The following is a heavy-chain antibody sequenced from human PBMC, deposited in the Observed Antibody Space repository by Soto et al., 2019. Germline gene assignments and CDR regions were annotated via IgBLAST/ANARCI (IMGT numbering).Heavy chain of an antibody. V-gene: IGHV3-23*01. D-gene: IGHD3-10*01. CDR3: VKDAPQPFSD. CDR1: GFDFSNYG. Sequence: EVQLLESGGGLVQPGGSLRLSCAASGFDFSNYGMSWVRQAPGKGLEWVSAISGTAHASYYAASVKGRFTISRDNSKNTLYLHMNSPRVEYTAVYFCVKDAPQPFSDWGQGTLVTVSS. CDR2: ISGTAHAS. J-gene: IGHJ4*02.